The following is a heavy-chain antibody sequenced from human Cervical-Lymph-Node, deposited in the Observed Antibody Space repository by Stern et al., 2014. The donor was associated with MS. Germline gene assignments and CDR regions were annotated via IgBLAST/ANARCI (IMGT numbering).Heavy chain of an antibody. CDR2: INTKTGKP. CDR1: GYTFSSYV. J-gene: IGHJ4*02. V-gene: IGHV7-4-1*02. Sequence: VQLVQSESELKKPGASVKVSCKASGYTFSSYVMNWVRQAPGQGLEWMGWINTKTGKPTYAQGFTGRFVFSLDTSDSTAYLQISGLKPEDTAVYYCARDEGYCTNGVCYLDYYFEHWGQGTLVTVSS. CDR3: ARDEGYCTNGVCYLDYYFEH. D-gene: IGHD2-8*01.